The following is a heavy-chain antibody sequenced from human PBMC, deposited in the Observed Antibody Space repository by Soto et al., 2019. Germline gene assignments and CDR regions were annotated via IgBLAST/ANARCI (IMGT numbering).Heavy chain of an antibody. D-gene: IGHD1-26*01. CDR1: GGSISSGGYY. Sequence: QVQLQESGPGLVKPSQTLSLTCTVSGGSISSGGYYWSWIRQHPGKGLEWIGYIYYSGSTYYNPSLKSRVTISVAPSKNQFSLKLISVTAADTAVYYCARDQLPFVFALDYWGQGTLVTVSS. V-gene: IGHV4-31*03. CDR2: IYYSGST. CDR3: ARDQLPFVFALDY. J-gene: IGHJ4*02.